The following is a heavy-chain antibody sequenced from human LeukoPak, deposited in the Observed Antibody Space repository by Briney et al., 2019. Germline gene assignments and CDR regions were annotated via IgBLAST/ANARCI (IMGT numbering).Heavy chain of an antibody. D-gene: IGHD2-2*01. CDR2: IYHSGST. Sequence: PLETLSLTCTVSGGSISSGGYYWSWIRQPPGKGLGWIGYIYHSGSTYYNPSLKSRVTISVDRSKNQFSLKLSSVTAADTAVYYCARRSRSSISSYYMDVWGKGTTVTVSS. CDR3: ARRSRSSISSYYMDV. CDR1: GGSISSGGYY. J-gene: IGHJ6*03. V-gene: IGHV4-30-2*01.